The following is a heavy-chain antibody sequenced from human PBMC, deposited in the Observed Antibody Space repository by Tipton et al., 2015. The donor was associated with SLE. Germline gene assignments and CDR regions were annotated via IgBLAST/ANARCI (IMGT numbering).Heavy chain of an antibody. V-gene: IGHV3-30*02. CDR3: AKDAWGYSSKGMDV. Sequence: SLRLSCAASGFTFSSYGMHWVRQAPGKGLEWVAFIRYDGSNKYYADSVKGRFTISRDNSKNTLYLQMNSLRAEDTAVYYCAKDAWGYSSKGMDVWGQGTTVTVSS. CDR2: IRYDGSNK. D-gene: IGHD6-13*01. CDR1: GFTFSSYG. J-gene: IGHJ6*02.